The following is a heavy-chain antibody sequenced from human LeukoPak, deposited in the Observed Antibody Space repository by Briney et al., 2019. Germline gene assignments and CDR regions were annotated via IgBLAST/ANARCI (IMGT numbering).Heavy chain of an antibody. V-gene: IGHV3-23*01. D-gene: IGHD2-2*01. CDR1: GFTFNKYA. CDR2: ICGGGGE. Sequence: GGSLRLSCAASGFTFNKYAMTWVRQVPGKGLEWVSTICGGGGEFYADSAKGRFTISRDNAKNTLYLEMTSLRAEDTALYYCAKALGVEVPAASRWFDPWGQGTLVTVSA. J-gene: IGHJ5*02. CDR3: AKALGVEVPAASRWFDP.